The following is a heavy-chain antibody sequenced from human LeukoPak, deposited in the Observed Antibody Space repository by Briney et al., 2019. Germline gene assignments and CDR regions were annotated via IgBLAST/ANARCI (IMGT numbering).Heavy chain of an antibody. CDR1: GYTFTSYG. D-gene: IGHD4-17*01. CDR2: ISAYNGNT. V-gene: IGHV1-18*01. J-gene: IGHJ4*02. CDR3: ARDRDYGDSLPRDY. Sequence: GASVKVSCMASGYTFTSYGISWVRQAPGQGLEWMGWISAYNGNTNYAQKLQGRVTMTTDTSTSTAYMELRSLRSDDAAVYYCARDRDYGDSLPRDYWGQGTLVTVSS.